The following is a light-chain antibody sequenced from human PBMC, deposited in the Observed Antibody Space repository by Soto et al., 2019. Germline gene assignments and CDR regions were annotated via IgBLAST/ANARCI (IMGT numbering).Light chain of an antibody. V-gene: IGKV3-11*01. CDR2: GAS. Sequence: EIVLTQSPATRSLSPGERGTLPCRARQSVSSHLAWYQQKPGQAPRLLIYGASTRATGIPARFSGSGSGTDFTLTISSLEPEDFAVYYCQQRSDWPPITFGQGTRLEIK. CDR1: QSVSSH. J-gene: IGKJ5*01. CDR3: QQRSDWPPIT.